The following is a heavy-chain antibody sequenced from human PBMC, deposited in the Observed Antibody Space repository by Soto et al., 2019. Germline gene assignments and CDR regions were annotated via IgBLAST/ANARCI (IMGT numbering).Heavy chain of an antibody. D-gene: IGHD3-22*01. CDR3: GREYFDSRGTPPGD. V-gene: IGHV1-46*01. J-gene: IGHJ4*02. CDR1: GYTFTHYY. Sequence: QVQLVQSGAEVKKPGASVKVSCKTSGYTFTHYYMHWVRLAPGQGLEWMGVINPGGGYTTYAQKFQGGGTMTRDTSTSTVYVELSSLKSEETAVYYCGREYFDSRGTPPGDWGQGTLVTVSS. CDR2: INPGGGYT.